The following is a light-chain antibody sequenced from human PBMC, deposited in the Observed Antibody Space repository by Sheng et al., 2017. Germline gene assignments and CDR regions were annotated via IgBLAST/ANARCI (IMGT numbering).Light chain of an antibody. V-gene: IGLV3-25*03. J-gene: IGLJ1*01. Sequence: SYELTQPPSVSVSPGQTATITCSGDELPKQYAYWYKQKPGQAPXLLIYKDSERPSEIPERFSGSSSGTTVTLTISGVQAEDEADYYCQSTESSDNYVFGPGTKVTVL. CDR3: QSTESSDNYV. CDR1: ELPKQY. CDR2: KDS.